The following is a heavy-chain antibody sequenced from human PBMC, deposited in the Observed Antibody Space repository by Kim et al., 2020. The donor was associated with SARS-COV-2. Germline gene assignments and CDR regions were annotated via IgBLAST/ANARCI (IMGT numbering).Heavy chain of an antibody. Sequence: GGSLRLSCVASGFPFSSYSMNWVCQAPGKGLEWVSSITCSSTYISYAESAKGRFTISRDNAKNSLYLQMNSLRAEETAVYYCARDLGYSYDSSGYRWGQGTLVTVSS. V-gene: IGHV3-21*01. D-gene: IGHD3-22*01. J-gene: IGHJ4*02. CDR2: ITCSSTYI. CDR3: ARDLGYSYDSSGYR. CDR1: GFPFSSYS.